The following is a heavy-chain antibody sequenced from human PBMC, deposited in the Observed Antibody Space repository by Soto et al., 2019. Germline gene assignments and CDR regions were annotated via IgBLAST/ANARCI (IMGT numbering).Heavy chain of an antibody. J-gene: IGHJ4*02. CDR1: GYTFTSYG. D-gene: IGHD3-10*01. V-gene: IGHV1-18*01. CDR2: ISAYNGNT. Sequence: QVQLVQSGAEVKKPGASVKVSCKASGYTFTSYGISWVRQAPGQGLEWMGWISAYNGNTNYAHKLQGRVTITTDTSTSTAHMELRSLRSADTAVYSCARELIYGSGSYYWGQGTLVTVSS. CDR3: ARELIYGSGSYY.